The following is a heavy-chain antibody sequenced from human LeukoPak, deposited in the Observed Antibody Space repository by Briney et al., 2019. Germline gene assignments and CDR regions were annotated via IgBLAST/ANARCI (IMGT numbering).Heavy chain of an antibody. Sequence: GGSLRLSCAASGFTFSSYGMHWVRQAPGKGLEWVAVISYDGSNKYYADSVKGRFTISRDNSKNTLYLQMNSLRAEDTAVYYCAKGDLYGDYFYFDYWGQGTLVTVSS. J-gene: IGHJ4*02. CDR2: ISYDGSNK. V-gene: IGHV3-30*18. D-gene: IGHD4-17*01. CDR3: AKGDLYGDYFYFDY. CDR1: GFTFSSYG.